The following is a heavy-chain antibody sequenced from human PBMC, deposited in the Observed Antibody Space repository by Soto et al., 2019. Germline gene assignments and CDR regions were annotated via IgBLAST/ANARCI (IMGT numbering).Heavy chain of an antibody. Sequence: GGSLRLSCAASGFTFSSYGMHWVRQAPGKGLEWVAVISYDGSNKYYADSVKGRFTISRDNSKNTLYLQMNSLRAEDTAVYYCAKTTGTSDDAFDIWGQGTMVTVSS. CDR2: ISYDGSNK. CDR3: AKTTGTSDDAFDI. D-gene: IGHD1-1*01. CDR1: GFTFSSYG. J-gene: IGHJ3*02. V-gene: IGHV3-30*18.